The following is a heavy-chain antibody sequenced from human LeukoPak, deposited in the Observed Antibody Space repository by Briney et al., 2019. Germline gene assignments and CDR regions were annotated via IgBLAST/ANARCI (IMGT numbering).Heavy chain of an antibody. Sequence: ASVKVSCKASGYTFTGYYMNWVRQAPGQGLEWMGWITTYNGNTNYAQNLQGRVTMSTDTSTTTAYMELRRLRSDDTAVYYCARSPALLWFGETSSTDYFDYWGQGTLVTVSS. J-gene: IGHJ4*02. CDR2: ITTYNGNT. CDR3: ARSPALLWFGETSSTDYFDY. D-gene: IGHD3-10*01. CDR1: GYTFTGYY. V-gene: IGHV1-18*04.